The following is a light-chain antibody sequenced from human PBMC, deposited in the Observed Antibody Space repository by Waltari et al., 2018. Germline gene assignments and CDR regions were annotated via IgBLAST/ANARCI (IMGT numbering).Light chain of an antibody. CDR1: QSVDSFY. V-gene: IGKV3-20*01. Sequence: EIVLTQSPGTLSVSPVESATLSCRTSQSVDSFYISWYQQKPGQAPRLIILGASSRATGVPDRFSGSGSGTHFTLTISRLEPEDFAVYYCQQYGAARYTFGPGTRLDLK. CDR2: GAS. J-gene: IGKJ3*01. CDR3: QQYGAARYT.